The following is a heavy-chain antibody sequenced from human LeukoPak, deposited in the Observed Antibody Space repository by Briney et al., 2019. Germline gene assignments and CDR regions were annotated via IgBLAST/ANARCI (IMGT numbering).Heavy chain of an antibody. V-gene: IGHV4-4*07. CDR2: MSTSENI. Sequence: PSETLSLTCTVAGGSISTYYWSWIRQPAGKGLEWIGRMSTSENINYNPSLKSRVTMSLDTTKNQFSLKLKSVTAADTAVYYCAKEIVATKWSTNNWVDPWGQGTLVTVSS. CDR1: GGSISTYY. J-gene: IGHJ5*02. CDR3: AKEIVATKWSTNNWVDP. D-gene: IGHD5-12*01.